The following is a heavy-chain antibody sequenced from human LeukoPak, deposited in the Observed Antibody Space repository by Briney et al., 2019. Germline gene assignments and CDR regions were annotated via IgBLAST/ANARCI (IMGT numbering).Heavy chain of an antibody. CDR1: GGSFSGYY. J-gene: IGHJ4*02. Sequence: PSETLSLTCAVHGGSFSGYYWSWIRQPPGKGLEWIGEINHSGSTNYNPSLKSRVTISVDTSKNQFSLKLGSVTAADTAVYYCARLAVAGRFDYWGQGTLVTVSS. CDR2: INHSGST. V-gene: IGHV4-34*01. D-gene: IGHD6-19*01. CDR3: ARLAVAGRFDY.